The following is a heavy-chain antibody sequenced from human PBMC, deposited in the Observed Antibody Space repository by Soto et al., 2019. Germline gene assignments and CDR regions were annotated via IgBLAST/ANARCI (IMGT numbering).Heavy chain of an antibody. Sequence: QVQLVESGGGVVQPGRSLRLSCAASGFTFSSYAMHWVRQAPGKGLEWVAVISYDGSNKYYADSVKGRFTISRDNAKNTLYLQMNSLRAEDTAVYYCARDISMDVWGQGTTVTVSS. CDR1: GFTFSSYA. CDR3: ARDISMDV. V-gene: IGHV3-30-3*01. J-gene: IGHJ6*02. CDR2: ISYDGSNK.